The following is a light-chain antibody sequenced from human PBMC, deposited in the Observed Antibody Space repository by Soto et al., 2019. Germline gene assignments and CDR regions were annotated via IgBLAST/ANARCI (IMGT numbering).Light chain of an antibody. CDR3: MQALQTPLT. Sequence: DIVMTQSPLSLPVTPGEPASISCRSSQSLLHSNGYNNFDWYLQKPGQSPQLLIYLGSNRASGVPDRFSGSGSGTDFTLRISRVEAEDVGVYYCMQALQTPLTFGQGTRLEIK. V-gene: IGKV2-28*01. J-gene: IGKJ5*01. CDR2: LGS. CDR1: QSLLHSNGYNN.